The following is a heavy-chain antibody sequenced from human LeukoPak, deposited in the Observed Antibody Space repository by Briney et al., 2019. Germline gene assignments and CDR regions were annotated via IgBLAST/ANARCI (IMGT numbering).Heavy chain of an antibody. CDR3: AREGGIAVAGRPDAFDI. Sequence: GRSLRLSCAASGFTFSSYAMHWVRQAPGKGLEWVAVISHDGNNQYYADSVKGRFTISRDNSKNTVYLQMNSLRPEETAVYYCAREGGIAVAGRPDAFDIWGQGTMVTVSS. CDR2: ISHDGNNQ. D-gene: IGHD6-19*01. CDR1: GFTFSSYA. V-gene: IGHV3-30*04. J-gene: IGHJ3*02.